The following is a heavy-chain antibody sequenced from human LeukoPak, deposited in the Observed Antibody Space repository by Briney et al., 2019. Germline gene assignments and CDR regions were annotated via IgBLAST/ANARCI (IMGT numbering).Heavy chain of an antibody. CDR3: ARSMNYYDSSGYYYYYYYMDV. D-gene: IGHD3-22*01. Sequence: PPETLSLTCTVSGGSISSYYWSWIRQPAGKGLEWIGRIYASGSTNYNPSLKSRVTISVDKSKNQFSLKLSSVTAADTAVYYCARSMNYYDSSGYYYYYYYMDVWGKGTPVTVSS. J-gene: IGHJ6*03. V-gene: IGHV4-4*07. CDR2: IYASGST. CDR1: GGSISSYY.